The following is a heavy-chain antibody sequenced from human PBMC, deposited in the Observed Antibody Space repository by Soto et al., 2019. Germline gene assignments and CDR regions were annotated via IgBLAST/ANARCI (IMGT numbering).Heavy chain of an antibody. CDR2: VYSTEIT. CDR1: GGSVSSGSYF. CDR3: ARGSEAWFDP. Sequence: SETLSLTCTVSGGSVSSGSYFWSWIRQPPGKGLEWIGYVYSTEITNYNPSLKSRVAMSIDTSKNQFSLKVRSVTAADTAVYYCARGSEAWFDPWGQGTLVTVSS. J-gene: IGHJ5*02. V-gene: IGHV4-61*01.